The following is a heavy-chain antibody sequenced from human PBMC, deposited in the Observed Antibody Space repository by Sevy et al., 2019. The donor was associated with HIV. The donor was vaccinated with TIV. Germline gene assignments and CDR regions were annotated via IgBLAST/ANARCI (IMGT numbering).Heavy chain of an antibody. CDR2: VYYTGGT. J-gene: IGHJ3*02. Sequence: SETLSLTCTVSGGSINSDHWNWIRQPPGKGLEWIGYVYYTGGTNYNPSLKNRVTISVDRTKNQFSLKLTSVTAADTAVYYCARRNDFDIGGKGTMVPVSS. CDR3: ARRNDFDI. V-gene: IGHV4-59*08. CDR1: GGSINSDH.